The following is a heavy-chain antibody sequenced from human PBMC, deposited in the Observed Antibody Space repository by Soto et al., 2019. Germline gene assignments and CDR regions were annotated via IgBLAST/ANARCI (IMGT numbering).Heavy chain of an antibody. D-gene: IGHD2-2*01. CDR1: GFTFSSYA. CDR2: ISYDGSNK. J-gene: IGHJ5*02. CDR3: ARDRLGPQKTYCSSTSCYGSPPWFDP. Sequence: GGSLRLSCAASGFTFSSYAMHWVRQAPGKGLEWVAVISYDGSNKYYADSVKGRFTISRDNSKNTLYLQMNSLRAEDTAVYYCARDRLGPQKTYCSSTSCYGSPPWFDPWGQGTLVTVSS. V-gene: IGHV3-30-3*01.